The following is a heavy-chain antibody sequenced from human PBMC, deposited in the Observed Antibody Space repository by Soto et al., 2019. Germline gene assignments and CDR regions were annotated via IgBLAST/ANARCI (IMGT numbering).Heavy chain of an antibody. Sequence: QDHLVQSGPEVKRPGASVRISCKTSGFTFTDYSLHWVRQAPGQGLEWMGRIDIGNGNRKYSHDLQGRVTITSDTSASTAYMDRNSLKFEDTVVYCWATGGRSGWYDYWGQGTLVTVSS. J-gene: IGHJ4*02. D-gene: IGHD6-19*01. CDR3: ATGGRSGWYDY. CDR1: GFTFTDYS. CDR2: IDIGNGNR. V-gene: IGHV1-3*04.